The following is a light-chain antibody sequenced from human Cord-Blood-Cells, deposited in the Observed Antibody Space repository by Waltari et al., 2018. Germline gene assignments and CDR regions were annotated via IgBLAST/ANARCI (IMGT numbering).Light chain of an antibody. CDR1: QNVLYSTNNQNY. V-gene: IGKV4-1*01. CDR2: WPS. CDR3: QQYYSTIT. Sequence: EIVMTQSPDPLHVSLGERSPTNCKSTQNVLYSTNNQNYLAWYQQKTGQPPKLLIYWPSTRESGVPDRFSGSAAETDFTLTISSLQAEDVAVYYCQQYYSTITFGQGTRLEIK. J-gene: IGKJ5*01.